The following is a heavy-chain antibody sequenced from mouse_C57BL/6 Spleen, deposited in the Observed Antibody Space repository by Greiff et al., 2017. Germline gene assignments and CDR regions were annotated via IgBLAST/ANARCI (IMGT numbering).Heavy chain of an antibody. Sequence: QVQLQQSGAELVKPGASVKISCKASGYAFSSYWMHWVMQRPGQGLEWIGQIYPGDGDTNYNGKFKGKATLTADTSSSTAYMQLSSLTSEDSAVYFCARGEAGFAYGGQGTLGTVSA. V-gene: IGHV1-80*01. CDR1: GYAFSSYW. CDR2: IYPGDGDT. J-gene: IGHJ3*01. CDR3: ARGEAGFAY.